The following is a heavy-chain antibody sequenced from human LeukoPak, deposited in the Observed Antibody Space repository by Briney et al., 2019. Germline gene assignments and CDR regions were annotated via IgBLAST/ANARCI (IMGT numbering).Heavy chain of an antibody. V-gene: IGHV4-39*02. CDR1: GDSTSSSSRY. CDR2: IYYSGDT. CDR3: VREVVVGFDP. D-gene: IGHD2-15*01. Sequence: SETLSLTCNVFGDSTSSSSRYWGWIRQPPGKGLEWIGNIYYSGDTYYSPSLKSRVSISVDTSKNQFSLKLSSVTAADTAVYYCVREVVVGFDPWGQGILVTVSS. J-gene: IGHJ5*02.